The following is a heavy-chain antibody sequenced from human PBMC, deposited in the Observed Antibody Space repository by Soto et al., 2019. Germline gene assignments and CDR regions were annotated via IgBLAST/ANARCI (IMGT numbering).Heavy chain of an antibody. CDR1: GFTFSSYA. V-gene: IGHV3-30-3*01. D-gene: IGHD3-3*01. Sequence: QVQLVESGGGVVQPGRSLRLSCAASGFTFSSYAMHWVRKAPGKGLEWVAVISYDGSNKYYADSVKGRFTISRDNSKNTLYLQMNSLRAEDTAVYYCARRGGGFWSGGVDVWGQGTTVTVSS. CDR3: ARRGGGFWSGGVDV. J-gene: IGHJ6*02. CDR2: ISYDGSNK.